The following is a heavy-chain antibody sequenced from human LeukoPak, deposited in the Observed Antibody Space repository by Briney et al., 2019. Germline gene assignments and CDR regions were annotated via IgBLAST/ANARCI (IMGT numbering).Heavy chain of an antibody. D-gene: IGHD4/OR15-4a*01. J-gene: IGHJ4*02. CDR2: IRSKTNSYAT. V-gene: IGHV3-73*01. CDR1: GFTFSGSA. CDR3: AKAKGSYGAKYYFDY. Sequence: GGSLRLSCAASGFTFSGSAVHWVRQASGKGLEWVGRIRSKTNSYATTYAASVEGRFTISRDDSKNTAYLQMNSLRAEDTAVYYCAKAKGSYGAKYYFDYWGQGTLVTVSS.